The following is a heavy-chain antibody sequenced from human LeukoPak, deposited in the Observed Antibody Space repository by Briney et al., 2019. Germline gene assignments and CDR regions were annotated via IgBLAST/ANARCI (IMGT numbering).Heavy chain of an antibody. Sequence: ASVKVSCKASGYTFTISAMNWVRQAPGQGLEYMGWINTNTGNPTYAQGFTGRFVFSLDTSVSTAFLQISSLKAEDTAVYYCARESLAVAGALFSWGQGTLVTVSS. V-gene: IGHV7-4-1*02. CDR1: GYTFTISA. CDR3: ARESLAVAGALFS. D-gene: IGHD6-19*01. J-gene: IGHJ4*02. CDR2: INTNTGNP.